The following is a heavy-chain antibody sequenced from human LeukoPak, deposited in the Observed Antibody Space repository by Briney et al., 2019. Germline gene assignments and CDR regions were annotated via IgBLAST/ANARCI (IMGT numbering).Heavy chain of an antibody. Sequence: PGGSLRLSCAASEFSVGSNYMTWVRQAPGKGLEWVSLIYSGGSTYYADSVKGRFTISRDNSKNTLYLQMNSLRAEDTAVYYCAKDIGSVRAAAGGYWGQGTLVTVSS. CDR1: EFSVGSNY. CDR3: AKDIGSVRAAAGGY. J-gene: IGHJ4*02. CDR2: IYSGGST. D-gene: IGHD6-13*01. V-gene: IGHV3-66*01.